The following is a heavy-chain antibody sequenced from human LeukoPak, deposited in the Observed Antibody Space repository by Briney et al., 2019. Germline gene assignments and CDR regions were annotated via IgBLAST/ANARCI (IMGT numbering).Heavy chain of an antibody. V-gene: IGHV3-66*01. CDR3: ARDLDYGSGSYFDY. J-gene: IGHJ4*02. CDR1: GFTVSSNY. Sequence: GGSLRLSCAASGFTVSSNYMRWVRQAPGKGLEWVSIIYSGGSTYYADSVKGRFTISRDNSKNTLYLQMNSLRAEDTAVYYCARDLDYGSGSYFDYWGQGTLVTVSS. D-gene: IGHD3-10*01. CDR2: IYSGGST.